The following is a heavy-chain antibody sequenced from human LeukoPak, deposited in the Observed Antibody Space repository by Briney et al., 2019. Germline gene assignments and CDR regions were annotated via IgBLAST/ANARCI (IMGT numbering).Heavy chain of an antibody. CDR2: IRGRGYSA. J-gene: IGHJ5*02. D-gene: IGHD3-3*01. CDR1: EFTFSNFE. V-gene: IGHV3-23*01. CDR3: AKCAKTPEGGSGWCNWFDA. Sequence: GGSLKLPCKAPEFTFSNFEMNWVPQAPGKGRNRASPIRGRGYSAEYTDSVKVRFTISRDNSRNTLYLQLNSLRAEDTALYYCAKCAKTPEGGSGWCNWFDAWGRGTLVTVSS.